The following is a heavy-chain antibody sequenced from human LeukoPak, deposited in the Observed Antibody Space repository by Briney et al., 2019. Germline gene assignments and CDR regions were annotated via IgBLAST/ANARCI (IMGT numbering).Heavy chain of an antibody. Sequence: GGSLRLSCAASGFTVSSNYMSWVRQVPGKGLEWVSVIYSGGSTYYADSVKGRFTISRDNSKNTLYLQMNSLRAEDTAVYYCARDLDYGDYVYGYWGQGTLVTVSS. CDR2: IYSGGST. CDR3: ARDLDYGDYVYGY. J-gene: IGHJ4*02. D-gene: IGHD4-17*01. CDR1: GFTVSSNY. V-gene: IGHV3-66*02.